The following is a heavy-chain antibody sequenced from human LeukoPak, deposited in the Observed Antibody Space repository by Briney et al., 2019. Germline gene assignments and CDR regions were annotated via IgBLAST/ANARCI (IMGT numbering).Heavy chain of an antibody. J-gene: IGHJ3*02. CDR1: GGSISGYY. CDR3: ARGVATIIGIDAFDI. V-gene: IGHV4-59*01. CDR2: IYYSGST. D-gene: IGHD5-24*01. Sequence: SETLSLTCTVSGGSISGYYWSWIRQPPGKGLEWIGYIYYSGSTNYNPSLKSRVTISVDTSKNQFSLKLSSVTAADTAVYYCARGVATIIGIDAFDIWGQGTMVTVSS.